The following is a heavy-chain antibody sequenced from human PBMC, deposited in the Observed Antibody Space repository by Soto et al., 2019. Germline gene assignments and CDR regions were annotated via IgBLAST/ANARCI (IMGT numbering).Heavy chain of an antibody. CDR1: GGSISSGGYY. CDR3: ARLVVAASVHWYFDL. D-gene: IGHD2-15*01. J-gene: IGHJ2*01. CDR2: IYYSGST. V-gene: IGHV4-31*03. Sequence: QVQLQESGPGLVKPSQTLSLTCTVSGGSISSGGYYWSWIRQHPGKGLEWIGYIYYSGSTYYNPSLKSRVTISVDTSKNQFSLKLSSVTAADTAVYYCARLVVAASVHWYFDLWGRGTLVTVSS.